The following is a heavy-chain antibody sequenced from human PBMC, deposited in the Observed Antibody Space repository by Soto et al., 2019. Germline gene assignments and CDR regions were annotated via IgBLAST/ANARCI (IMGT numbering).Heavy chain of an antibody. V-gene: IGHV3-48*01. J-gene: IGHJ4*02. Sequence: PGGALRLSCAASGFTFSSYSMNWVRQAPGKGLEWVSYISSSSSTIYYADSVKGRFTISRDNAKNSLYLQMNSLRAEDTAVYYCARGAYYYDSSGLSYWGQGTLVPGSS. CDR1: GFTFSSYS. CDR2: ISSSSSTI. D-gene: IGHD3-22*01. CDR3: ARGAYYYDSSGLSY.